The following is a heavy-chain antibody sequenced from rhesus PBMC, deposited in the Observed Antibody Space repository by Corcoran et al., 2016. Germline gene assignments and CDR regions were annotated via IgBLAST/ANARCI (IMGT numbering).Heavy chain of an antibody. J-gene: IGHJ4*01. D-gene: IGHD6-31*01. CDR2: IYVSGSST. Sequence: QLQLQESGPGLVKPSETLSVTCAVSGGSISSSYWSWIRPAPGRGLEWIGYIYVSGSSTNYNPSLKSLVTLSVDTSKNQLSLTLSSVTTADTAVYYCARDLTYSSGWYGFDYWGQGVLVTVSS. V-gene: IGHV4-169*02. CDR1: GGSISSSY. CDR3: ARDLTYSSGWYGFDY.